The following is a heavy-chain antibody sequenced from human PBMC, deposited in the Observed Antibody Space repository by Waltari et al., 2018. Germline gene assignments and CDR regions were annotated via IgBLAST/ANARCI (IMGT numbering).Heavy chain of an antibody. J-gene: IGHJ4*02. Sequence: QVQLQESGPGLVKPSETLSLTCAVSGYSISSGYYWGWLRRPPGKGLEWIGSIYHSGSTYYNPSLKSRVTISVDTSKNQFSLKLSSVTAADTAVYYCARGYFDWLLPFDYWGQGTLVTVSS. D-gene: IGHD3-9*01. CDR1: GYSISSGYY. V-gene: IGHV4-38-2*01. CDR3: ARGYFDWLLPFDY. CDR2: IYHSGST.